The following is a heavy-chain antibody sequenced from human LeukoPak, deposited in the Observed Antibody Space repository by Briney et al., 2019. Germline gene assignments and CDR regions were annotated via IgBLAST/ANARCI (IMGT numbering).Heavy chain of an antibody. V-gene: IGHV4-59*01. CDR2: IYYSGST. Sequence: GSLRLSCAASGFTFSSYWMSWIRQPPGKGLEWIGYIYYSGSTNYNPSLKSRVTISVDTSKNQFSLKLSSVTAADTAVYYCARVVTTVTTIYFDYWGQGTMVTVSS. CDR1: GFTFSSYW. J-gene: IGHJ4*02. CDR3: ARVVTTVTTIYFDY. D-gene: IGHD4-17*01.